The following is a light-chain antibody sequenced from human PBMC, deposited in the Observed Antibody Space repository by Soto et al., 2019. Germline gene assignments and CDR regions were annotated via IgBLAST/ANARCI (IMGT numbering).Light chain of an antibody. V-gene: IGKV3-15*01. J-gene: IGKJ4*01. CDR1: QSISRC. CDR3: QPYNSWPLT. Sequence: EIEMTQSPSTLSASPGGRATLTCRASQSISRCLAWYQQKPGKAPRLLMYGASSRASGFPARFSGSGSGPEFTLTISSLQSEDFATYYCQPYNSWPLTFGGGTKVDIK. CDR2: GAS.